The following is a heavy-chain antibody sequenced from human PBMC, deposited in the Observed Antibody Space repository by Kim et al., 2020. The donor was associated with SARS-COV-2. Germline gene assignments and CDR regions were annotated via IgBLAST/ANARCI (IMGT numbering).Heavy chain of an antibody. V-gene: IGHV1-46*01. Sequence: KFQGRVTMTRDTSTSTVYMELSSLRSEDTAVYYCARTYCSGGSCYSGDYWGQGTLVTVSS. D-gene: IGHD2-15*01. J-gene: IGHJ4*02. CDR3: ARTYCSGGSCYSGDY.